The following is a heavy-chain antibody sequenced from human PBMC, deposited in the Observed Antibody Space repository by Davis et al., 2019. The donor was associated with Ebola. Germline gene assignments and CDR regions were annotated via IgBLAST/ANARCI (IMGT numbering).Heavy chain of an antibody. D-gene: IGHD3-22*01. V-gene: IGHV3-21*01. CDR3: ARLGTMIVVV. CDR2: ISSSSSYI. CDR1: GFTFSSYS. J-gene: IGHJ4*02. Sequence: GESLKISCAASGFTFSSYSMNWVRQAPGKGLEWVSSISSSSSYIYYADSVKGRFTISRDNAKNSLYLQMNSLRAEDTAVYYCARLGTMIVVVWGQGTLVTVSS.